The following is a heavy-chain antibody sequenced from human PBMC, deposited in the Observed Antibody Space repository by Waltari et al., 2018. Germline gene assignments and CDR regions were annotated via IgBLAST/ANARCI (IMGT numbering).Heavy chain of an antibody. CDR1: EFTFSSYA. V-gene: IGHV3-30*04. CDR2: ISYNARNI. CDR3: ARDYCDRTNCHGMDV. J-gene: IGHJ6*02. Sequence: QVQLVESGGGVVQPGRSLRLSCEASEFTFSSYAMHWVRQAPGKGLELVGVISYNARNIYYVDSVKGLFTISRDNSKKTLYLQMNSLRAEDTAVYYCARDYCDRTNCHGMDVWGQGTTVTVSS. D-gene: IGHD3-22*01.